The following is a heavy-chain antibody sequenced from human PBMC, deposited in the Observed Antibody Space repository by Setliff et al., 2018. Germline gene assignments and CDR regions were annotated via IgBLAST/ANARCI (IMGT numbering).Heavy chain of an antibody. J-gene: IGHJ4*02. V-gene: IGHV1-2*04. CDR3: ARDREYCSRTSCYIDY. CDR1: GYTFTGYY. CDR2: INPNSGGT. D-gene: IGHD2-2*02. Sequence: GASVKVSCKASGYTFTGYYMHWVRQAPGQGLEWMGWINPNSGGTNYAQKFQGWVTMTRDTSASTAYMEMSSLRSEDTAVYYCARDREYCSRTSCYIDYWGQGALVTVSS.